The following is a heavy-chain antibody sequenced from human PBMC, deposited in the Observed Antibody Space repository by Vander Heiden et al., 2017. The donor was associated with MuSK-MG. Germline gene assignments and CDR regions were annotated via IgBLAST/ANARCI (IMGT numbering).Heavy chain of an antibody. CDR1: GFTFSSYW. CDR3: ARLSVGAFDI. J-gene: IGHJ3*02. Sequence: EVQLVESGGGLVQPGGSLRLSCAASGFTFSSYWMSWVRQAPGKGLEWVANIKQEGREKDEVDSVKGRFTISRDNAKNSLYLKMNSLRAEDTAVYYCARLSVGAFDIWGQGTMVTVSS. D-gene: IGHD1-26*01. V-gene: IGHV3-7*01. CDR2: IKQEGREK.